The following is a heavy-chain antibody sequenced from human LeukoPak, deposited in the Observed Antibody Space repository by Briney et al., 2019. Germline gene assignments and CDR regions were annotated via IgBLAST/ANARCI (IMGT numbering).Heavy chain of an antibody. J-gene: IGHJ4*02. V-gene: IGHV4-34*01. CDR3: ARGRSSSFGY. CDR2: INHSGST. Sequence: SETLSLTCAVYGGSFSGYYWSWIRQPPGKELEWIGEINHSGSTNYNPSLKSRVTISVDTSKNQFSLKLSSVTAADTAVYYCARGRSSSFGYWGQGTLVTVSS. D-gene: IGHD6-6*01. CDR1: GGSFSGYY.